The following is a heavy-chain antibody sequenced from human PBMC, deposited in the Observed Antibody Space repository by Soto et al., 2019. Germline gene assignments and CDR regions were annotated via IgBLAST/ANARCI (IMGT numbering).Heavy chain of an antibody. CDR3: ARDLVTSAYYLDY. CDR1: GFNFSAYA. D-gene: IGHD3-10*01. Sequence: QVHLVESGGGVVQPGGSLRLSCAASGFNFSAYAMHWVRHAPGKELEWVAVISYHGANKYYADSVKGRFTISRDNYNNPLYLQMSSLRSEDTAVYYCARDLVTSAYYLDYWGQGTLLTVSS. V-gene: IGHV3-30-3*01. CDR2: ISYHGANK. J-gene: IGHJ4*02.